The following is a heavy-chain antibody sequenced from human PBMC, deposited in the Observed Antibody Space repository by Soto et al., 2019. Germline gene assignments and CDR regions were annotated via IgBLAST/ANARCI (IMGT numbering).Heavy chain of an antibody. CDR2: IFPLTDIP. J-gene: IGHJ4*02. V-gene: IGHV1-69*02. CDR3: ARGPLVVLNYFES. CDR1: GGTFRNYP. Sequence: QVQLVQSGTEVKKPGYSVKVSCKASGGTFRNYPINWVRQAPGQGLEWMGSIFPLTDIPDYAQNFQARLTITADKSTSTAYIEVSSLTSDDTAMYFCARGPLVVLNYFESWGQGTLVTVSS.